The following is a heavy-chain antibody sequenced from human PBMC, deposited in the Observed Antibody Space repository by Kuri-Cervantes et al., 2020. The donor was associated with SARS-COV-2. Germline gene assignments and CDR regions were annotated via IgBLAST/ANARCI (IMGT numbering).Heavy chain of an antibody. Sequence: ESLKISCAVYGGSFSGYYWSWIRQPPGKGLEWIGEINHSGSTNYNPSLRSRVTISVDTSKNQLSLKLSSVTAADTAVYYCARVKSVVTPDIDYWGQGTLVTVSS. CDR3: ARVKSVVTPDIDY. D-gene: IGHD4-23*01. V-gene: IGHV4-34*01. CDR2: INHSGST. J-gene: IGHJ4*02. CDR1: GGSFSGYY.